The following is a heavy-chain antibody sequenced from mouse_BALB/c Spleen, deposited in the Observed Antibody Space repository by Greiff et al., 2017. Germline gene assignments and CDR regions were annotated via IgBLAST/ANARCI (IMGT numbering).Heavy chain of an antibody. V-gene: IGHV5-6*02. CDR1: GFTFSSYG. CDR2: ISSGGSYT. J-gene: IGHJ4*01. CDR3: ARHTVDAMDY. Sequence: EVKLVESGGDLVKPGGSLKLSCAASGFTFSSYGMSWVRQTPDKRLEWVATISSGGSYTYYPDSVKGRFTISRDNAKNTLYLQMSSLKSEDTAMYYCARHTVDAMDYWGQGTSVTVSS. D-gene: IGHD1-1*01.